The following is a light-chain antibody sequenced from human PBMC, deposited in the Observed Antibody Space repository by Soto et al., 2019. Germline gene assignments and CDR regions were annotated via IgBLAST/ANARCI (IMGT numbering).Light chain of an antibody. Sequence: QSALTQPPSASGSPGQSVTISCTGTSSDIGVYDYVSWYQQHPGKAPKLMIYEVSERPSGVPDRFSGSKSGNTASLTVSGLQAEDEADYYCSSYAGSNSWVFGGGTKVTVL. V-gene: IGLV2-8*01. CDR2: EVS. J-gene: IGLJ3*02. CDR1: SSDIGVYDY. CDR3: SSYAGSNSWV.